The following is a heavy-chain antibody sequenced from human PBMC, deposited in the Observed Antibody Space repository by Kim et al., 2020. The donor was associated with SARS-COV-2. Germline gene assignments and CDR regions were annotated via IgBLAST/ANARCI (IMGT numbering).Heavy chain of an antibody. J-gene: IGHJ5*02. CDR1: GGSINRGGYY. CDR3: ARAPEKYSNYWGWFDP. D-gene: IGHD4-4*01. V-gene: IGHV4-31*03. CDR2: IYNSGSS. Sequence: SETLSLTCTVSGGSINRGGYYWNWIRQHPGKGLEWIGYIYNSGSSHYNPSLKSRITISVDMSKNQFSLKMNSVTAADTAVYYCARAPEKYSNYWGWFDPWGQGTLVTVSS.